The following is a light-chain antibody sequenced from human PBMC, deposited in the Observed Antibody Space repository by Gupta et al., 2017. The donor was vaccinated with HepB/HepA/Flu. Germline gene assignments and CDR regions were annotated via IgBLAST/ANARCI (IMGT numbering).Light chain of an antibody. J-gene: IGKJ2*01. CDR1: QSINTW. CDR3: QQDSSYSN. CDR2: QAS. V-gene: IGKV1-5*03. Sequence: DIQMTQSPSTLSASVGDRVTITCRASQSINTWLAWYQQKPGKAPKLLIYQASRLESGVPSRFSGSGSGTDFTHTSSSLQPDDFATYYCQQDSSYSNFGQGTKLEIK.